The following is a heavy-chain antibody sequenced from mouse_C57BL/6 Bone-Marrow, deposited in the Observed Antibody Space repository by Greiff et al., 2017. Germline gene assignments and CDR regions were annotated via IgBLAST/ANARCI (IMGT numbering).Heavy chain of an antibody. D-gene: IGHD1-1*01. CDR3: ARGDYGSWFAY. CDR1: GYTFTSYW. Sequence: QVQLQQPGAELVKPGASVKLSCKASGYTFTSYWMHWVKQRPGQGLEWIGMIHPSSGSTNYNEKFKSKATLTVDKSSSTAYMQLSSLTSEDSAVYYCARGDYGSWFAYWGQGTLVTVSA. V-gene: IGHV1-64*01. J-gene: IGHJ3*01. CDR2: IHPSSGST.